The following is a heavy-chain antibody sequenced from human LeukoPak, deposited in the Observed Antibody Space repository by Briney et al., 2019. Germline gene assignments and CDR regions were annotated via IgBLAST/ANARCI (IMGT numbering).Heavy chain of an antibody. J-gene: IGHJ3*02. V-gene: IGHV1-3*01. D-gene: IGHD3/OR15-3a*01. CDR2: INAGNGNT. CDR3: ARRNLGLNDAFDI. CDR1: GYTFTSYA. Sequence: ASVKVSCKASGYTFTSYAMHWVRQAPGQRLEWMGWINAGNGNTKYSQKFQGRVTITRDTSASTAYMELRSLRSDDTAVYYCARRNLGLNDAFDIWGQGTMVTVSS.